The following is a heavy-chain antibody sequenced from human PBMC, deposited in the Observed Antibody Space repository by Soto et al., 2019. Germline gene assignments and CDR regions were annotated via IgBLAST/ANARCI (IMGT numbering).Heavy chain of an antibody. V-gene: IGHV3-23*01. CDR3: AKKVNSGPGSQYFDY. D-gene: IGHD3-10*01. Sequence: PGGSLRLSCAAPGFTFSSYSMSWVRQAPGKGLEWVSGFRSSGDGGTTYYADSVKGRFTISRDNSKNTLFLQMNSLRAEDTAIYYCAKKVNSGPGSQYFDYWGQGTLVTVSS. CDR2: FRSSGDGGTT. J-gene: IGHJ4*02. CDR1: GFTFSSYS.